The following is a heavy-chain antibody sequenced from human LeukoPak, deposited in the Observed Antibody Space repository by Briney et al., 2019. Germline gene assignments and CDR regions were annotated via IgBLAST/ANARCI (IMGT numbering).Heavy chain of an antibody. CDR3: ARDSVAVAGTNHFDY. Sequence: SVKVSCKASGGTFSSYAISWVRQAPGQGLEWMGRIIPIPGIANYAQKFQGRVTITADKSTSTAYMELSSLRSEDTAVYYCARDSVAVAGTNHFDYWGQGTLVTVSS. D-gene: IGHD6-19*01. V-gene: IGHV1-69*04. CDR1: GGTFSSYA. CDR2: IIPIPGIA. J-gene: IGHJ4*02.